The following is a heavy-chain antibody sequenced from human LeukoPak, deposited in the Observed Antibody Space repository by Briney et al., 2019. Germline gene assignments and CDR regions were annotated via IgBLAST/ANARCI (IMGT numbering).Heavy chain of an antibody. J-gene: IGHJ4*02. Sequence: SETLSLTCTVSGGSISSSSYYWGWIRQPPGKGLEWIGSIYYSGSTYYNPSLKSRVTISVDTSKNQFSLKLSSVTAADTAVYYCTRRGTYGDYVDYWGLGTLVTVSS. CDR3: TRRGTYGDYVDY. V-gene: IGHV4-39*01. D-gene: IGHD4-17*01. CDR2: IYYSGST. CDR1: GGSISSSSYY.